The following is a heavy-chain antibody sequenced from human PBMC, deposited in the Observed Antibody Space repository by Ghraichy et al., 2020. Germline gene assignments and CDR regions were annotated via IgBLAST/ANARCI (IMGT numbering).Heavy chain of an antibody. J-gene: IGHJ6*02. CDR3: ARASGGQDYYYYGMDV. CDR2: ISYSGST. D-gene: IGHD3-16*01. V-gene: IGHV4-59*01. Sequence: IGYISYSGSTNYNPSLKSRITISVDTSKNQVSLRLSSVTAADTAVYYCARASGGQDYYYYGMDVWGQGTTVTVSS.